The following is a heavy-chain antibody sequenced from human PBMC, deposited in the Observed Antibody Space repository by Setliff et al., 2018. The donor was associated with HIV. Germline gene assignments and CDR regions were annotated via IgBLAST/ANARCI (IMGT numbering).Heavy chain of an antibody. D-gene: IGHD3-10*01. CDR1: GGTFSSYA. CDR3: ANLVIIKSYFDY. V-gene: IGHV1-69*13. J-gene: IGHJ4*02. Sequence: GASVKVSCKASGGTFSSYAINWVRQAPGQGLEWMGGIIPIFGKANYAQKFQGRVTITADESTNTAYMEMSSLRSEDTAMYYCANLVIIKSYFDYWGQGTLVTVS. CDR2: IIPIFGKA.